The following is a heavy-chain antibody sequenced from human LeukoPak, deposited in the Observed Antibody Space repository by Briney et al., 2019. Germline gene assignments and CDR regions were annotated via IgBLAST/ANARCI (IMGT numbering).Heavy chain of an antibody. J-gene: IGHJ4*02. CDR3: ARTSGTSFDY. CDR1: GGSISSYY. V-gene: IGHV4-59*01. Sequence: SETLSLTCTVSGGSISSYYWSWIRQPPGKGLEWIGYICYSGSTNYNPSLKSRVTISVDTSKNQFSLKLSSVTAADTAVYYCARTSGTSFDYWGQGTLVTVSS. D-gene: IGHD1-14*01. CDR2: ICYSGST.